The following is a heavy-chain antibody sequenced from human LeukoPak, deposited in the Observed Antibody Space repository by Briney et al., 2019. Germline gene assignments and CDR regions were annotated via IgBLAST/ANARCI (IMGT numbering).Heavy chain of an antibody. CDR2: TVGSGPDT. V-gene: IGHV3-23*01. D-gene: IGHD2-8*02. Sequence: PGGSLRLSCGASGFTFTYYAMSWVRQTPGKGLEWVSATVGSGPDTYHADSVKGRFTVSRDNSRNTLYLQMNSLRVEDTAVYYCTKAPLRSCTGAFCYPFDYWGQGTLVTVSS. CDR1: GFTFTYYA. CDR3: TKAPLRSCTGAFCYPFDY. J-gene: IGHJ4*02.